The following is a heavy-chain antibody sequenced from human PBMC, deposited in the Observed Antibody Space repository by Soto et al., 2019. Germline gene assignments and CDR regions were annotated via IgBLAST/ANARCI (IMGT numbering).Heavy chain of an antibody. V-gene: IGHV3-15*07. CDR2: IKSKTDGGTT. J-gene: IGHJ6*02. CDR3: TTDETDPTVELRSYYGMDV. CDR1: GFTFSNAW. Sequence: PGGSLRLSCAASGFTFSNAWMNWVRQAPGKGLEWVGRIKSKTDGGTTDYAAPVKGRFTISRDDSKNTLYLQMNSLKTEDTAVYYCTTDETDPTVELRSYYGMDVWGQGTTVTVSS. D-gene: IGHD1-7*01.